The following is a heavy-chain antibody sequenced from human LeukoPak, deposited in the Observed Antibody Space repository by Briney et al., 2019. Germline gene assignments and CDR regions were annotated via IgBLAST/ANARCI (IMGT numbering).Heavy chain of an antibody. D-gene: IGHD5-12*01. CDR3: THTEVARHAFDI. Sequence: SGPTRAKPTQTLTLTCTFSGFSLSTRGVGVGWLRQPPGKALEWHGIIYWDDDKRHSPSMRSRLTISKDTSKNLVVHTMTNMDPVDTATYYCTHTEVARHAFDIWGQGTMVTVSS. V-gene: IGHV2-5*02. CDR2: IYWDDDK. J-gene: IGHJ3*02. CDR1: GFSLSTRGVG.